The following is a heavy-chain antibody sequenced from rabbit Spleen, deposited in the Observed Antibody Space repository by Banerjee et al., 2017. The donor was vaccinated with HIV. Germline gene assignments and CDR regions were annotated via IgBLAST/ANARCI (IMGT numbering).Heavy chain of an antibody. V-gene: IGHV1S45*01. J-gene: IGHJ4*01. Sequence: QEQLEESGGGLVQPEGSLTLTCTASGFSFSGYWMCWVRQAPGKGLEWIACIGTNTGTTSYANWAKGRFTISKTSSTTVTLQMTSLTAVDTATYFCARGYYSGTTYYYITNLWGPGTLVTVS. CDR2: IGTNTGTT. D-gene: IGHD8-1*01. CDR3: ARGYYSGTTYYYITNL. CDR1: GFSFSGYW.